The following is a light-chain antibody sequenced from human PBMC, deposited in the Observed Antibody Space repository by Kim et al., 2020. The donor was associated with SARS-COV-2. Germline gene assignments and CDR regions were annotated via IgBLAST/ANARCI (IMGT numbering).Light chain of an antibody. CDR1: QSIGRS. J-gene: IGKJ2*01. V-gene: IGKV1-5*03. CDR2: RSS. CDR3: QQYNGYSYT. Sequence: DIQMTQSPSTLSASVGDRVTITCRASQSIGRSLAWYQQTPGKAPKLLIYRSSSLETGVPSRFSGSGSGTEFTLTISSLQPDDFATYYCQQYNGYSYTFGQGTKLEI.